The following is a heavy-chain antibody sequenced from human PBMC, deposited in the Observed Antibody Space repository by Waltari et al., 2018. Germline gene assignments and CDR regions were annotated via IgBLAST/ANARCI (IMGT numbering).Heavy chain of an antibody. V-gene: IGHV4-59*12. Sequence: QVQLQESGPGLVKPSETLSLTCAVSGGSISDNCFWNWIRQSPGRGLEWIGNIYGNSWSTNYNPSLKSRVTISRDTATNQFVLRLSSVTAADTAIYYCARDLKDSWGQGVVVTVSS. CDR3: ARDLKDS. CDR2: IYGNSWST. J-gene: IGHJ4*03. D-gene: IGHD2-15*01. CDR1: GGSISDNCF.